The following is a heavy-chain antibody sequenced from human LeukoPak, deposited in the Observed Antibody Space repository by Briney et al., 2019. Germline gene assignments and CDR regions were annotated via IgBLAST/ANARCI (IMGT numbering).Heavy chain of an antibody. J-gene: IGHJ3*02. D-gene: IGHD3-22*01. Sequence: PSETLSLTCTVSGGSISSYYWSWIRQPPGKGLEWIGYIYYSGSTNYNPSLKSRVTISVDTSKNQFSLKLSSVTAADTAVYYCASSYYYYDSSAYYIDAFDIWGQGTMVTVSS. V-gene: IGHV4-59*01. CDR3: ASSYYYYDSSAYYIDAFDI. CDR1: GGSISSYY. CDR2: IYYSGST.